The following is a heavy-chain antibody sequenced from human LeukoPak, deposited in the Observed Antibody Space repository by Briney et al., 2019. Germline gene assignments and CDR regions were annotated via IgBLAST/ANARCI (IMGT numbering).Heavy chain of an antibody. CDR3: ARAPYIAAAGTIPYYFDY. CDR1: GGSISSYY. J-gene: IGHJ4*02. D-gene: IGHD6-13*01. Sequence: SETLSLTCTVSGGSISSYYWSWIRQPPGKGLEWIGYIYYSGSTNYNPSLKSRVTISVDTSKNQFSLKLCSVTAADTAVYYGARAPYIAAAGTIPYYFDYWGQGTLVTVSS. CDR2: IYYSGST. V-gene: IGHV4-59*01.